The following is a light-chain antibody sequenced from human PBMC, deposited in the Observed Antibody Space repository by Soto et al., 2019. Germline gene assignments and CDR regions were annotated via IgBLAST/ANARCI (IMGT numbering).Light chain of an antibody. CDR3: QHYHDWPPAFT. J-gene: IGKJ3*01. Sequence: EILMTQSPATLSVSPGERATLSCRASQSLNRNLAWYQQKPGQAPRLIIYGASTRASGIPARFSGSGSGTAFTPTTSSLQAEDVALYYCQHYHDWPPAFTFGPGTKVDL. CDR2: GAS. CDR1: QSLNRN. V-gene: IGKV3D-15*01.